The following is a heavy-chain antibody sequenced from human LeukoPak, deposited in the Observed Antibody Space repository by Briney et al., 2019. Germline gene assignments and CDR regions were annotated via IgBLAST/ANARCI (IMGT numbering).Heavy chain of an antibody. J-gene: IGHJ4*02. CDR3: ARGRDSSSWYYFDY. CDR2: INQEGSEK. V-gene: IGHV3-7*01. D-gene: IGHD6-13*01. Sequence: GGSLRLSCAASGFTFNEYWMSWVRQAPGKGLEWVANINQEGSEKSHVDSVKGRFTISRDNAKNSLFLQMNSLRAEDTAVYYCARGRDSSSWYYFDYWGQGTLVTVSS. CDR1: GFTFNEYW.